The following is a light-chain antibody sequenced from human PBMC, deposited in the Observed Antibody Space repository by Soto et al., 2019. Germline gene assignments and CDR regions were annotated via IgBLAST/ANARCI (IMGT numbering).Light chain of an antibody. CDR2: NVN. CDR3: SSFTSSTTYV. Sequence: SVLTQSASVSGAAGQAITISCTGTSSDVGNYNYVSWYQQHPGEVPKLIIFNVNNRPSGVSNRFSGSKSGNTASLTISGLQAEDEADYYCSSFTSSTTYVFGTGTKVTVL. CDR1: SSDVGNYNY. V-gene: IGLV2-14*01. J-gene: IGLJ1*01.